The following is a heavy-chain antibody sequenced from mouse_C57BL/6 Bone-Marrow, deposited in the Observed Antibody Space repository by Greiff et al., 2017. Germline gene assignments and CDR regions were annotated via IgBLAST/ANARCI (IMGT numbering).Heavy chain of an antibody. CDR2: INPNNGGT. J-gene: IGHJ2*01. Sequence: EVQLQQSGPELVKPGASVKMSCKASGYTFTDYNMHWVKQSHGKSLEWIGYINPNNGGTSYNKKFKGKATLTVNKSSSTAYMELRSLTSEDSAVYYCARGRTTVGDYWGQGTTLTVSS. CDR1: GYTFTDYN. CDR3: ARGRTTVGDY. D-gene: IGHD1-1*01. V-gene: IGHV1-22*01.